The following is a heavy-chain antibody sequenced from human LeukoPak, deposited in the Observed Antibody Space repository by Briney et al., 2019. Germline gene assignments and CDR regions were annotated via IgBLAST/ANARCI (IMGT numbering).Heavy chain of an antibody. V-gene: IGHV4-34*01. CDR2: INHSGST. D-gene: IGHD3-3*01. CDR1: GGSFSGYY. Sequence: SETLSLTCAVYGGSFSGYYWSWIRQPPGKGLEWIGEINHSGSTDYNPSLKSRVTISVDTSKNQFSLKLSSVTAADTAVYYCARGRRFLEWQYWGQGTLVTVSS. J-gene: IGHJ4*02. CDR3: ARGRRFLEWQY.